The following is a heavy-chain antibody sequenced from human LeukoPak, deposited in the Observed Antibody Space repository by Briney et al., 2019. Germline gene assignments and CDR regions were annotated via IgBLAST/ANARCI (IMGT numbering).Heavy chain of an antibody. CDR3: ARGTVAPNWFDP. D-gene: IGHD6-19*01. V-gene: IGHV3-48*03. CDR1: GFTFSNYE. CDR2: ISSSGSTI. Sequence: GGSLRLSCAASGFTFSNYEMNWVRQAPGMGLEWVSYISSSGSTIYYADSVKGRFTISRDNAKDSLYLQMNSLRADDTAVYYCARGTVAPNWFDPWGQGTLVTASS. J-gene: IGHJ5*02.